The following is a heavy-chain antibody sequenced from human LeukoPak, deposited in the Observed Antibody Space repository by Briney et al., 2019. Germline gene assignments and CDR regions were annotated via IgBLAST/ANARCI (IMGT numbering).Heavy chain of an antibody. V-gene: IGHV3-9*01. CDR2: ISWNSGSI. CDR1: GFTFDDYA. CDR3: AKDIMWELRTDAFDI. J-gene: IGHJ3*02. D-gene: IGHD1-26*01. Sequence: PGRSLRLSCAASGFTFDDYAMHWVRQAPGKGLEWVSGISWNSGSIGYADSVKGRFTISRDNAKNSLYLQMNSLRAEDTALYYCAKDIMWELRTDAFDIWGQGTMVTVSS.